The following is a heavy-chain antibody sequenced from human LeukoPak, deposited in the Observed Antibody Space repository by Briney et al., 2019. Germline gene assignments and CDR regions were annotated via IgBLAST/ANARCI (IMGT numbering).Heavy chain of an antibody. D-gene: IGHD5-18*01. CDR2: IKQDGSEK. CDR1: GFTFSSYW. CDR3: ASPSGYSYVSSFDY. J-gene: IGHJ4*02. Sequence: PGGSLRLSCAASGFTFSSYWRSWVRQAPGKGLEWVANIKQDGSEKYYVDSVKGRFTISRDNAKNSLYLQMNSLRAEDTAVYYCASPSGYSYVSSFDYWGQGTLVTVSS. V-gene: IGHV3-7*01.